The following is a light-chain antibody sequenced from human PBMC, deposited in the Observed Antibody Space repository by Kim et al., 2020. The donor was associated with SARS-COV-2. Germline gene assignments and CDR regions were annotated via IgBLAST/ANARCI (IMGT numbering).Light chain of an antibody. CDR3: CSYADDSSYVV. V-gene: IGLV2-23*01. Sequence: TQPASMSGSPGQSITISCTGTSNDIGSHRLVSWYQQHPGKAPKLLIYEATQRPSGISTRFSASKSGNTASLTISGLRTEDEADYHCCSYADDSSYVVFGGGTKVTVL. CDR1: SNDIGSHRL. J-gene: IGLJ2*01. CDR2: EAT.